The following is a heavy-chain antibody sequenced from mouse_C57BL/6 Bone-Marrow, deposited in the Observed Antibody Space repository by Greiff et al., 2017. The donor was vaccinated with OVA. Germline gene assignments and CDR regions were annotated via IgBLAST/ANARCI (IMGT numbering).Heavy chain of an antibody. V-gene: IGHV5-9-1*02. J-gene: IGHJ2*01. CDR3: TRDGGFTTVVALDY. CDR2: ICSGGGCF. CDR1: GFTFSSYA. Sequence: RVESGEGLVKPGGSLKLSFAAFGFTFSSYAMSWVRQTPEKRLEWVAYICSGGGCFYYPDTVQGRITIYRDNARNTLYLQMSSMKSEDTAMYYWTRDGGFTTVVALDYWGQGTTLTVSS. D-gene: IGHD1-1*01.